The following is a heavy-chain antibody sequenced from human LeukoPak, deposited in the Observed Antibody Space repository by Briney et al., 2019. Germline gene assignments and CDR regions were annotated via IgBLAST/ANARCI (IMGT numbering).Heavy chain of an antibody. D-gene: IGHD6-19*01. Sequence: GGSLRLSCAASGFTFSSYAMHWVRQAPGKGLEWVAVISYDGSNKYYADSVKGRFTISRDNSKNTLYLQMNSLRAEDTAVYYCARDGYSSGWYSPYYYYYYMDVWGKGTTVTVSS. J-gene: IGHJ6*03. V-gene: IGHV3-30*04. CDR3: ARDGYSSGWYSPYYYYYYMDV. CDR2: ISYDGSNK. CDR1: GFTFSSYA.